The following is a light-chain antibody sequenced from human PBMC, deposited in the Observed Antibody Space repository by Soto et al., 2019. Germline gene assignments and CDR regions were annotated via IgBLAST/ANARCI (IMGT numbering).Light chain of an antibody. CDR2: DAS. V-gene: IGKV1-5*01. CDR1: QSISSG. Sequence: DIQMTQSPSTLSASVGDRVTITCRASQSISSGLAWYQQKPGKAPKLLSYDASSLESGVPSRFSGSGSGTEFTRTISSLQPDDVATYYCQQYNRYLTFGQGTKVEIK. CDR3: QQYNRYLT. J-gene: IGKJ1*01.